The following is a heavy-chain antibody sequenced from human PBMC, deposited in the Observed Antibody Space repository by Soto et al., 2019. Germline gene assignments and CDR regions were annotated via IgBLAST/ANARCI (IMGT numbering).Heavy chain of an antibody. CDR2: IYYSGST. J-gene: IGHJ6*03. CDR3: ARGFLMVRGVITSYYHYYMDV. Sequence: SETLSLTCTVSGGSIGSYYWSWIRQPPGKGLEWIGYIYYSGSTNYNPSLKSRVTISVDTSENQFSLRLSSVTAADTAVYYCARGFLMVRGVITSYYHYYMDVWGKGTTVTVSS. V-gene: IGHV4-59*01. D-gene: IGHD3-10*01. CDR1: GGSIGSYY.